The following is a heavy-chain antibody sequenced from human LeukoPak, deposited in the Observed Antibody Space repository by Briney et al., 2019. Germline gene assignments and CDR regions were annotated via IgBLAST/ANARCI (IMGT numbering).Heavy chain of an antibody. V-gene: IGHV3-30-3*01. CDR2: TSYDGSNK. CDR3: ARDRQTSARSYVFDY. Sequence: GGSLRLSCAASGFDFSTYSMYWVRQAPGKGLEWVAVTSYDGSNKYYADSVKGRFTISRDNSENTLSLQMNSLRAEDTAVYYCARDRQTSARSYVFDYWGQGTLVSVSS. D-gene: IGHD1-26*01. CDR1: GFDFSTYS. J-gene: IGHJ4*02.